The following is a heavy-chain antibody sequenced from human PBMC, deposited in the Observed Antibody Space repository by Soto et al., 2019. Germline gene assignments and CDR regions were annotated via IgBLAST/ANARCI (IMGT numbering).Heavy chain of an antibody. CDR1: GFTFSNYW. CDR2: IKQDGSEK. V-gene: IGHV3-7*01. CDR3: ARAGRWLYGDY. J-gene: IGHJ4*01. D-gene: IGHD3-16*01. Sequence: GGSLRLSCAASGFTFSNYWMSWVRQAPGKGLEWVANIKQDGSEKYYVDSVKGRFTISRDNAKNSLYMQMNSLRAEDTAVYYCARAGRWLYGDYWGQGTLVTVPS.